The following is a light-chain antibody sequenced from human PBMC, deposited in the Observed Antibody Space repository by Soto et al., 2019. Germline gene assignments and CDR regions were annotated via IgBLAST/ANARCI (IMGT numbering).Light chain of an antibody. CDR3: QQRSTGPPLT. CDR2: DAS. J-gene: IGKJ4*01. V-gene: IGKV3-11*01. Sequence: EIVLTQSPDTLSLSPGERATLACRASQSVDNYLAWYQQRPGQAPRLLIYDASNRASGIPDRFSGSGSGTDFTLPISSLEPEDFAVYYCQQRSTGPPLTFGGGTKVEIK. CDR1: QSVDNY.